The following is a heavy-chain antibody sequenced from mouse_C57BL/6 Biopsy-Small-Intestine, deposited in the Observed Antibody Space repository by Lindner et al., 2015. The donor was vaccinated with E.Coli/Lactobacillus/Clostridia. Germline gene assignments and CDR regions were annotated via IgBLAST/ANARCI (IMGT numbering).Heavy chain of an antibody. D-gene: IGHD4-1*01. V-gene: IGHV1-81*01. Sequence: SVKVSCKASGYTFTSYGISWVRQAPGQGLEWMGWISAYNGKTNYAQKLQGRVTMTTDTSTSTAYMELRSLRSDDTAVYYCARDLRSGWDGFAFDYWGQGTLVTVSS. CDR1: GYTFTSYG. CDR3: ARDLRSGWDGFAFDY. J-gene: IGHJ4*01. CDR2: ISAYNGKT.